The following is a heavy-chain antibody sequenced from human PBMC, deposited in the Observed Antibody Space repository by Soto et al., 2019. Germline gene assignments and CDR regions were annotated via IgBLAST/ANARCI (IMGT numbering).Heavy chain of an antibody. CDR3: ARDFERSAIGP. Sequence: SETLSLTCTVSGGSISSYYWSWIRQPPGKGLEWIGYIYYSGSTNYNPSLRSRVTISADTSENKFSLTLKSVTAADTAVYFCARDFERSAIGPWGQGTSVTVSS. CDR1: GGSISSYY. J-gene: IGHJ5*02. CDR2: IYYSGST. D-gene: IGHD3-9*01. V-gene: IGHV4-59*12.